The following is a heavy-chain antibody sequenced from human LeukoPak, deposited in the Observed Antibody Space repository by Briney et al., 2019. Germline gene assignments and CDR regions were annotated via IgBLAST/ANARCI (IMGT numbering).Heavy chain of an antibody. CDR1: GFTFSSYA. Sequence: GGSLRLSCAASGFTFSSYAMHWVRQAPGKGLEWVAVISYDGSNKYYADSVKGRFTISRDNSKNTLYLQMNSLRAEDTAVYYCARDSRRREGLDYWGQGTLVTVSS. D-gene: IGHD1-26*01. CDR3: ARDSRRREGLDY. CDR2: ISYDGSNK. J-gene: IGHJ4*02. V-gene: IGHV3-30*04.